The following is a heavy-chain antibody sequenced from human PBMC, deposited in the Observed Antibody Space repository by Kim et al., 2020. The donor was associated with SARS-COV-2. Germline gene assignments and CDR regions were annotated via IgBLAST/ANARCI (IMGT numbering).Heavy chain of an antibody. CDR1: GGSISSSSYY. V-gene: IGHV4-39*01. D-gene: IGHD3-10*01. J-gene: IGHJ4*02. CDR2: IYYSGST. Sequence: SETLSLTCTVSGGSISSSSYYWGWIRQPPGKGLEWIGSIYYSGSTYYNPSLKSRVTISVDTSKNQFSLKLSSVTAADTAVYYCARHPLWFGETLYYLDYWGQGTLVTVSS. CDR3: ARHPLWFGETLYYLDY.